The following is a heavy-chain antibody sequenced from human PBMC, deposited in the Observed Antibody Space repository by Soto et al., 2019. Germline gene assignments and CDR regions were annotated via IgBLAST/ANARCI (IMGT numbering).Heavy chain of an antibody. CDR2: INPNSGGT. Sequence: QVQLVQSGAEVKKHGASVKVSCKASGYTFTGYYMHWVRQAPGQGLEWLGWINPNSGGTNYAQKCQGRVTMTRDTSISTAYMELSRLRSDDTAVYYCARKGYDKGHGMDVWGQGTTVTVSS. CDR3: ARKGYDKGHGMDV. J-gene: IGHJ6*02. D-gene: IGHD3-22*01. CDR1: GYTFTGYY. V-gene: IGHV1-2*02.